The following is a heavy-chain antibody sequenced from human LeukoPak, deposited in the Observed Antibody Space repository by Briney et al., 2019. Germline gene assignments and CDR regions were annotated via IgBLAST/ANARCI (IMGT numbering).Heavy chain of an antibody. J-gene: IGHJ4*02. D-gene: IGHD2-2*01. CDR3: AKDLYCSSNSCYLFDY. V-gene: IGHV3-23*01. Sequence: PGASLRLSCAASGFTFSSYAMSWVRQAPGKGLEWVSAISGSGVSTYYADSVKGRFTISRDYSKNTLYLQMDSLRAEDTAVYYCAKDLYCSSNSCYLFDYWGQGTLVIVSS. CDR1: GFTFSSYA. CDR2: ISGSGVST.